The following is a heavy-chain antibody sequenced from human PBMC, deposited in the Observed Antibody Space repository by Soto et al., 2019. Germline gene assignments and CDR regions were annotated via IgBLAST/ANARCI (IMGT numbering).Heavy chain of an antibody. Sequence: QVQLVESGGGVVQPGRSLRLSCAASGFTFSSYAMHWVRQAPGKGLEWVAVISYDGSNKYYADSVKGRFTISRDNSKNTLYLLMNSLRGVDTAVYYCASTMDVWGQGTTVTFSS. J-gene: IGHJ6*02. CDR2: ISYDGSNK. V-gene: IGHV3-30-3*01. CDR1: GFTFSSYA. CDR3: ASTMDV.